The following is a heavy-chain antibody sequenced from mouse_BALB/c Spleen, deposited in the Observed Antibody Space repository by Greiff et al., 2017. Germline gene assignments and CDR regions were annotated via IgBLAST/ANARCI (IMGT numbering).Heavy chain of an antibody. Sequence: EVQGVESGGGLVQPGGSRKLSCAASGFTFSSFGMHWVRQAPEKGLEWVAYISSGSSTIYYADTVKGRFTISRDNPKNTLFLQMTSLRSEDTAMYYCARFGKGGFYAMDYWGQGTSVTVSS. D-gene: IGHD2-1*01. CDR3: ARFGKGGFYAMDY. J-gene: IGHJ4*01. CDR1: GFTFSSFG. V-gene: IGHV5-17*02. CDR2: ISSGSSTI.